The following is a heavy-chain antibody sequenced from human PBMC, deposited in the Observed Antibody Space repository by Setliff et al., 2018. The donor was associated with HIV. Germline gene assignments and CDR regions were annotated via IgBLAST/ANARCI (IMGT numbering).Heavy chain of an antibody. J-gene: IGHJ4*02. Sequence: PSETLSLTCAVSGYSISSGYYWGWVRQPPGKGLEWIASIFHTGSTYYNPSLKSRASISADPSNNHFSLNLSSVTAADTAVYYCARHTVENYDVLTGDHPLGGFDHWGQGILVTVSS. CDR2: IFHTGST. CDR3: ARHTVENYDVLTGDHPLGGFDH. V-gene: IGHV4-38-2*01. CDR1: GYSISSGYY. D-gene: IGHD3-9*01.